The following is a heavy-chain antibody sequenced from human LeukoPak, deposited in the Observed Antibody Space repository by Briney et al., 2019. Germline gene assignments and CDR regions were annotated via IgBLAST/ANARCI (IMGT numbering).Heavy chain of an antibody. CDR2: ISSSSSYI. J-gene: IGHJ5*02. CDR3: ARDYREEWLLFNWFDP. V-gene: IGHV3-21*01. CDR1: GFTFSSYS. D-gene: IGHD3-3*01. Sequence: GGSLRLSCAASGFTFSSYSMNWVRPAPGKGLEWVSSISSSSSYIYYADSVKGRFTISRDNAKNSLYLQMNSLRAEDTAVYYCARDYREEWLLFNWFDPWGQGTLVTVSS.